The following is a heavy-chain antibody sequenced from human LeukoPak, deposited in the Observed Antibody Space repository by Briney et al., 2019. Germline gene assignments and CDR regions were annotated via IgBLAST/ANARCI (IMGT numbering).Heavy chain of an antibody. V-gene: IGHV3-53*01. D-gene: IGHD1-7*01. Sequence: GGSLRLSCAASGFTVSSNYMSWVRQAPGKGLVWVSVIYSGGTTYYADSVKGRFTISRDNSKNTLYLQMNNLRAEDTAVYYCARSDNWNYVWDWLDPWGQGTLVTVSS. CDR1: GFTVSSNY. CDR2: IYSGGTT. J-gene: IGHJ5*02. CDR3: ARSDNWNYVWDWLDP.